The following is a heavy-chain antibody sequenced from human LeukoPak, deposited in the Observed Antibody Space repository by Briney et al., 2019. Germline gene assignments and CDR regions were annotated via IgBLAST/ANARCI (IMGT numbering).Heavy chain of an antibody. D-gene: IGHD3-22*01. CDR1: GGSISSGDYY. V-gene: IGHV4-30-4*01. J-gene: IGHJ6*02. CDR2: IYYSGST. CDR3: ARDHTYYYDSSGYYYYYGMDV. Sequence: PSETLSLTCTVSGGSISSGDYYWSWIRQPPGKGLEWIGYIYYSGSTYYNPSLKSRVTISVDTSKNQFSLKLGSVTAADTAVYYCARDHTYYYDSSGYYYYYGMDVWGQGTTVTVSS.